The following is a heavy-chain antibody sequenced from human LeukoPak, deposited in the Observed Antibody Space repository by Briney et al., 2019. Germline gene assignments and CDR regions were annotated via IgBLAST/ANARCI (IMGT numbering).Heavy chain of an antibody. J-gene: IGHJ5*02. Sequence: GASVTVSCTASGGTFSSYAISWVRQAPGQGLEWMGGIIPIFGTANYAQKFQGRVTITADESTSTAYMELSSLRSEDTAVYYCARGARGYSGYDNWFDPWGQGTLVTVSS. CDR2: IIPIFGTA. CDR1: GGTFSSYA. D-gene: IGHD5-12*01. CDR3: ARGARGYSGYDNWFDP. V-gene: IGHV1-69*13.